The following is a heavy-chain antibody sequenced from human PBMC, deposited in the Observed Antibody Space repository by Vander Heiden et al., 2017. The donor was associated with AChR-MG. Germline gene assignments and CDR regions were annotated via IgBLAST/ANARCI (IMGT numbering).Heavy chain of an antibody. CDR3: ASAYIVASRPYHFDY. CDR1: GLTFTSSS. CDR2: TSYDGSNK. J-gene: IGHJ4*02. D-gene: IGHD5-12*01. Sequence: QLLESGGDVVQPGRCLQLSCAASGLTFTSSSMHCDRPPPGKGRDWVAATSYDGSNKSYADSVKGRFTIFRDNSKNTLYLQMNSLRAEDTAISSCASAYIVASRPYHFDYWGQGTQVAVSS. V-gene: IGHV3-30-3*01.